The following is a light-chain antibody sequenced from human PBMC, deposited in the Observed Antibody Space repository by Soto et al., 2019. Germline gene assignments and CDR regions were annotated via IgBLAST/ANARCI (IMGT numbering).Light chain of an antibody. V-gene: IGKV1-27*01. Sequence: DIQMTQSASSLSASFGDRVTITCRASQGISNYLAWYQQKKGKIPQLLIYAASTLQSGVPSRFSGSLSGTDFNLTISSLQTEDVATYDCQKYNSAPRTFGQGTKVDIK. CDR2: AAS. J-gene: IGKJ1*01. CDR3: QKYNSAPRT. CDR1: QGISNY.